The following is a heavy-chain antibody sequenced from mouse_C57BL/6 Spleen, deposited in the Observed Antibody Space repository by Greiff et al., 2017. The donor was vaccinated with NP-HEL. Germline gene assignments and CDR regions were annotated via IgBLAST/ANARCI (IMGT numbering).Heavy chain of an antibody. Sequence: VQLQQSGAELVKPGASVKLSCKASGYTFTSYWMHWVKQRPGQGLEWIGMIHPNSGSTNYNEKFKSKATLTVDKSSSTAYMQLSSLTTEDSAVYFCARRGLYYYYSWFAYWGQGTLVTVSA. CDR3: ARRGLYYYYSWFAY. CDR1: GYTFTSYW. J-gene: IGHJ3*01. D-gene: IGHD2-4*01. V-gene: IGHV1-64*01. CDR2: IHPNSGST.